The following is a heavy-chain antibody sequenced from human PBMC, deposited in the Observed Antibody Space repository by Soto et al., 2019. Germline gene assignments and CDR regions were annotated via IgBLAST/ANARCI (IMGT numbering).Heavy chain of an antibody. CDR2: ITPSSGGT. CDR1: GYTFTSYY. CDR3: ASSVSTTTAPIDY. V-gene: IGHV1-46*01. J-gene: IGHJ4*02. D-gene: IGHD4-17*01. Sequence: QVQLVQSGAEVKTPGASVTVSCKASGYTFTSYYLHWLRQARGQGLEWMGIITPSSGGTRFSQRFQDRVTMIRDTSTGTIYMDLRGLTFEDTAVYYCASSVSTTTAPIDYWGQGTLVTVSS.